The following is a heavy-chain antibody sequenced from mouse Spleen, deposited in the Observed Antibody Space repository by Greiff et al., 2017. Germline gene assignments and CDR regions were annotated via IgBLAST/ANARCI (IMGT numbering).Heavy chain of an antibody. CDR1: GYTFTDYN. CDR3: ARGELWNYGTPFAY. V-gene: IGHV1-18*01. CDR2: INPNNGGT. Sequence: VQLQQSGPELVKPGASVKIPCKASGYTFTDYNMDWVKQSHGKSLEWIGDINPNNGGTIYNQKFKGKATLTVDKSSSTAYMELRSLTSEDTAVYYCARGELWNYGTPFAYWGRGTLVTVSA. J-gene: IGHJ3*01. D-gene: IGHD2-1*01.